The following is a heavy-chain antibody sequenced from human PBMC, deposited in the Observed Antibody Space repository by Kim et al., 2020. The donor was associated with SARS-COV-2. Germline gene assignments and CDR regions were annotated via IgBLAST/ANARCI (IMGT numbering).Heavy chain of an antibody. Sequence: GGSLRLSCVASGFSMSDYWINWVRQAPGKGLVWVARVSGDGSTTHYADSVKGRFAIFRDDAKNTLYLAINRLGADDTARYYCARGAFYSGMGVWGQGTTVTVSS. CDR2: VSGDGSTT. CDR1: GFSMSDYW. CDR3: ARGAFYSGMGV. J-gene: IGHJ6*02. V-gene: IGHV3-74*01.